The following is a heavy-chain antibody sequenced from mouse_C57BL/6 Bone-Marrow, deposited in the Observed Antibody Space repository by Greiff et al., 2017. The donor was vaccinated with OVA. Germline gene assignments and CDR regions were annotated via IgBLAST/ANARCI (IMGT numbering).Heavy chain of an antibody. CDR2: ISNGGGST. J-gene: IGHJ1*03. V-gene: IGHV5-12*01. D-gene: IGHD2-1*01. CDR3: AREENYYGGYFDV. Sequence: EVMLVESGGGLVQPGGSLKLSCAASGFTFSDYYMYWVRQTPEKRLEWVAYISNGGGSTYYPDTVKGRFTISRDNAKNTLYLQMSRLKSEDTAMYYCAREENYYGGYFDVWGTGTTVTVSS. CDR1: GFTFSDYY.